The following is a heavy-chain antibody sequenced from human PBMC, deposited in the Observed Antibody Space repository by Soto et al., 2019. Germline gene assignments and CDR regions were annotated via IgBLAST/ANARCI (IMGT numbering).Heavy chain of an antibody. CDR3: AKVLETIGYDRYYFDY. CDR2: ISGSGGST. V-gene: IGHV3-23*01. Sequence: HPGGSLRLSCAASGFTFSSYAMSWVRQAPGKGLEWVSAISGSGGSTYYADSVKGRFTISRDNSKNTLYLQMNSLRAEDTAVYYCAKVLETIGYDRYYFDYWGQGTLVTVSS. D-gene: IGHD5-12*01. CDR1: GFTFSSYA. J-gene: IGHJ4*02.